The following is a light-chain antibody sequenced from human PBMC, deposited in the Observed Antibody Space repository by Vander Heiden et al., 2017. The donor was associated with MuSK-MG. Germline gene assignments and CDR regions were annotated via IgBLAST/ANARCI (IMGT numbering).Light chain of an antibody. V-gene: IGLV2-14*01. CDR3: SSYTSSSTLV. J-gene: IGLJ2*01. CDR1: SRDVGGYNY. CDR2: EVS. Sequence: QSALTQPASVSGSPGQSITISCTGTSRDVGGYNYVSWYQQHPGNAPKLMIYEVSNRPSGVSNRFSGSKSGNTASLTTSGLQAEDEADYYCSSYTSSSTLVFGGGTKLTVL.